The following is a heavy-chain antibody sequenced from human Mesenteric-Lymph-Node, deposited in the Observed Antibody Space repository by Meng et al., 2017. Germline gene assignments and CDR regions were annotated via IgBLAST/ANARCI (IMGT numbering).Heavy chain of an antibody. CDR3: ARADDPWPWTHHPH. J-gene: IGHJ4*02. CDR2: ISAYNGRT. Sequence: ASVKVSCKASGYTFTSYDINWVRRAPGQGLENMGWISAYNGRTNYAPKFHGRVTMTTDTPTTTVYMELRSLRHDDTAIYYCARADDPWPWTHHPHWGQGTLVTVSS. D-gene: IGHD5-18*01. CDR1: GYTFTSYD. V-gene: IGHV1-18*01.